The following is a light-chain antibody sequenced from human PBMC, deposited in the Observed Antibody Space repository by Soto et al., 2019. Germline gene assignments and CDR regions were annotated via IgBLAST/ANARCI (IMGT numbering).Light chain of an antibody. CDR3: CSYTTSTTYV. CDR2: DVS. J-gene: IGLJ1*01. Sequence: QCALTQPASVYGSPGQSITISCTGTSSDVGAYNDVSWYQQHPAKAPKLIIYDVSNRPSGVSIRLSGSKSGNTASLTISGLQAEDEADYYCCSYTTSTTYVFGTGTKVTVL. V-gene: IGLV2-14*03. CDR1: SSDVGAYND.